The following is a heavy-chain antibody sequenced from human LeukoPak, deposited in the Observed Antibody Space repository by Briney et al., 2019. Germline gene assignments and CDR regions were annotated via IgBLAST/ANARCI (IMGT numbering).Heavy chain of an antibody. CDR2: ISGSGGST. CDR1: GLTFSSYA. J-gene: IGHJ6*03. Sequence: PGGSLRLSCAASGLTFSSYAMSWVRQAPGKGLEWVSAISGSGGSTNYADSVKGRFTISRDNSKNTLYLQMNSLRAEDTAVYYCAKTIGGWYYDLWNHYYMDVWGKGTTVTVSS. D-gene: IGHD3-3*01. V-gene: IGHV3-23*01. CDR3: AKTIGGWYYDLWNHYYMDV.